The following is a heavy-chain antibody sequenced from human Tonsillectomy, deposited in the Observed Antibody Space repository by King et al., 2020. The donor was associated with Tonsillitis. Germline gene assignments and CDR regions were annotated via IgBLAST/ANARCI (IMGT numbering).Heavy chain of an antibody. CDR3: ARGSPVTYCSSTSCFANPWFDP. Sequence: VQLQESGPGLVKPSQTLSLTCTVSGGSISSGSYYWSWIRQPAGKGLEWIGRIYTSGSTNYNPSLKSRVTISVDTSKNQFSLKLSSVTAADTAVYYCARGSPVTYCSSTSCFANPWFDPWGHGTLVTVSS. D-gene: IGHD2-2*01. V-gene: IGHV4-61*02. CDR1: GGSISSGSYY. CDR2: IYTSGST. J-gene: IGHJ5*02.